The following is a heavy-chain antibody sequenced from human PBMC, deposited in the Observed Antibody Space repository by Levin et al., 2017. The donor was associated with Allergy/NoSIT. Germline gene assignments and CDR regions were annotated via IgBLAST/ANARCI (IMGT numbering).Heavy chain of an antibody. D-gene: IGHD3-10*01. CDR3: ARDLRVFSADHYFDS. CDR2: LKYDGTDT. J-gene: IGHJ4*02. Sequence: GESLKISCAASGFTFNTYWMHWVRQAPGKGLVWVSSLKYDGTDTDYADSVKGRFTISRDNAKNTLYLQMNSLRAEDTAMYFCARDLRVFSADHYFDSWGQGTLVTISS. CDR1: GFTFNTYW. V-gene: IGHV3-74*01.